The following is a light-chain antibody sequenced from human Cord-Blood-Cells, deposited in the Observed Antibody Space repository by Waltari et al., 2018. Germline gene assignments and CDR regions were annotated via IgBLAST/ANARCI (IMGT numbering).Light chain of an antibody. CDR2: EGS. CDR1: SSDCGSYNL. CDR3: CSYAGSSTYV. V-gene: IGLV2-23*01. Sequence: QSALTQPASVSGSPGQSLTISYTGTSSDCGSYNLVSWYQQHPGKAPKLMIYEGSKRPSGVSNRFSGSKSGNTASLTISGLQAEDEADYYCCSYAGSSTYVFGTGTKVTVL. J-gene: IGLJ1*01.